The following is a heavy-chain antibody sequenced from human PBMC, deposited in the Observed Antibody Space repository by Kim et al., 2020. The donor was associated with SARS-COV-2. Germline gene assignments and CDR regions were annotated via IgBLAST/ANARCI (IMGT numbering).Heavy chain of an antibody. CDR3: ARHDLRVLGYDFGEYYYGMDV. D-gene: IGHD5-12*01. V-gene: IGHV4-39*01. J-gene: IGHJ6*02. CDR1: GGSISSSSYY. Sequence: SETLSLTCTVSGGSISSSSYYWGWIRQPPGKGLEWIGSIYYSGSTYYNPSLKSRVTISVDTSKNQFSLKLSSVTAADTAVYYCARHDLRVLGYDFGEYYYGMDVWGQGTTVTVSS. CDR2: IYYSGST.